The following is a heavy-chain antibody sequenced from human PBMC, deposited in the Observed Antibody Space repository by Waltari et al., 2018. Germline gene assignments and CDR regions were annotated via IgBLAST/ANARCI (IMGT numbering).Heavy chain of an antibody. D-gene: IGHD1-26*01. CDR2: IHYSGST. CDR1: GGPISTSSYY. V-gene: IGHV4-39*01. CDR3: ARHVGEATTFDY. J-gene: IGHJ4*02. Sequence: QLQLQESGPGLVKPSETLSLTCRVSGGPISTSSYYWGWIRQPPGKGLEWIGSIHYSGSTYYNPSLKSRVTISVDTSKNQFSLRLTSVTAADTAVYYCARHVGEATTFDYWGQGTLVTVSS.